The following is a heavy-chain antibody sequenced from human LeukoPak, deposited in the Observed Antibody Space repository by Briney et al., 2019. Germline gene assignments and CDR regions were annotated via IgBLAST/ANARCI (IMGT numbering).Heavy chain of an antibody. V-gene: IGHV3-53*01. J-gene: IGHJ4*02. CDR3: ARGLPPAVADPPLDY. D-gene: IGHD6-19*01. CDR1: GFTVSSNY. CDR2: IYSGGST. Sequence: GGSLRLSCAASGFTVSSNYMSWVRQAPGKGLEWVSIIYSGGSTNYADFVKGRFTISRDNSKNTLYLQMNSLRAEDTAVYYCARGLPPAVADPPLDYWGQGTLVTVSS.